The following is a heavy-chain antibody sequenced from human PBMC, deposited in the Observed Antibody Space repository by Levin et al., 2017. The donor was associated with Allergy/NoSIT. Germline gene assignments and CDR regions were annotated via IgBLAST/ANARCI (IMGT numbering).Heavy chain of an antibody. D-gene: IGHD6-13*01. CDR3: ARQEQLVSPHYDY. Sequence: PSQTLSLTCTVSGGSISSSSYYWGWIRQPPGKGLEWIGSIYYSGSTYYNPSLKSRVTISVDTSKNQFSLKLSSVTAADTAVYYCARQEQLVSPHYDYWGQGTLVTVSS. CDR1: GGSISSSSYY. CDR2: IYYSGST. J-gene: IGHJ4*02. V-gene: IGHV4-39*01.